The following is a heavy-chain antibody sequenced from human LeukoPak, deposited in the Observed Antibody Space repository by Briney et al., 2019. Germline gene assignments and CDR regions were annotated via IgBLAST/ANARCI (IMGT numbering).Heavy chain of an antibody. V-gene: IGHV3-15*01. CDR3: AKEFNRGLPDY. D-gene: IGHD2-21*01. CDR2: IKSKIDGGTT. Sequence: GGSLRLSCAASGFTFSSVWMSWVRHAPGKGLEWVGRIKSKIDGGTTDHAAPVKGRFTISRDDSKDTLYLQMSSLRAEDTAVYYCAKEFNRGLPDYWGQGTLVTVPS. J-gene: IGHJ4*02. CDR1: GFTFSSVW.